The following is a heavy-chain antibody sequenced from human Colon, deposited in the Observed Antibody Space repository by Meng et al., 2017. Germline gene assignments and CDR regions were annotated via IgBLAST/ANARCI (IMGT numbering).Heavy chain of an antibody. CDR3: TTDLLAYCGGDCYPSFDY. CDR1: GFTFSNAR. J-gene: IGHJ4*02. D-gene: IGHD2-21*02. CDR2: IKSKTDGGTT. Sequence: GGSLRLSCAASGFTFSNARMSWVRQAPGKGLEWVGRIKSKTDGGTTDYAAPVKGRFTISRDDSKNTLYLQMNSLKTEDTAVYYCTTDLLAYCGGDCYPSFDYWGQGTLVTVSS. V-gene: IGHV3-15*01.